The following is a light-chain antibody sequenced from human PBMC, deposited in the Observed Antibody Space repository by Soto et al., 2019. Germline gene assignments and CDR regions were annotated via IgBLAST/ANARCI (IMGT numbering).Light chain of an antibody. Sequence: EVALTQSPGTLSLSPGARANLSCRASQSIANNYLTWYQQKLGQAPRLLIYDASNRATGVPARFSGSGSGTDFTLTISSLEPEDFAVYYCQQRSNWPLTFGQGTRPANK. CDR3: QQRSNWPLT. CDR2: DAS. CDR1: QSIANNY. V-gene: IGKV3-11*01. J-gene: IGKJ5*01.